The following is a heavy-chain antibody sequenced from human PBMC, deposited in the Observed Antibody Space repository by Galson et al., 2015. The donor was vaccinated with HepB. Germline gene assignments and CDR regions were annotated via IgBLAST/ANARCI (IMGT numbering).Heavy chain of an antibody. V-gene: IGHV3-23*01. CDR3: AKYDESYYYYGMDV. J-gene: IGHJ6*02. CDR1: GFTFSNYA. CDR2: ISGSAGST. D-gene: IGHD1-1*01. Sequence: SLRLSCAASGFTFSNYAMSWVRRAPGKGLEGVSVISGSAGSTYYAGSVEGRFTISRDNSKNTLYLQMNSLRAEDTAIYYCAKYDESYYYYGMDVWGQGTTVTVSS.